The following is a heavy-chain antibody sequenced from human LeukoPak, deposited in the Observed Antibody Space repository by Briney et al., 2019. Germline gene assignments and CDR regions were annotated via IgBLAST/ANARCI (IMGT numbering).Heavy chain of an antibody. CDR2: ISGGGGST. CDR1: GFTFSSYA. J-gene: IGHJ4*02. CDR3: AKDWASGNYSDY. D-gene: IGHD1-14*01. V-gene: IGHV3-23*01. Sequence: GGSLRLSCAASGFTFSSYAMSWVRQAPGKGLEWVSGISGGGGSTYYADSVKGRFTISRDNSKNTLYLQMNSLRAEDTAVYYCAKDWASGNYSDYWGQGTLVTVSS.